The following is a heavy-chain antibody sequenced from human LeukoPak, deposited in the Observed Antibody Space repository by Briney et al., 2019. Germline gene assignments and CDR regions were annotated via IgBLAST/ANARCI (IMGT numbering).Heavy chain of an antibody. Sequence: KPSETLSLTCTVSGGSISSYYWSWIRQPPGKGLEWIGYIYYSGSTNYNPSLKSRDTISVDTSKNQFSLKLSSVTAADTAVYYCARVSGSYDYYYMDVWGKGTTVTVSS. CDR3: ARVSGSYDYYYMDV. CDR2: IYYSGST. J-gene: IGHJ6*03. CDR1: GGSISSYY. D-gene: IGHD1-26*01. V-gene: IGHV4-59*01.